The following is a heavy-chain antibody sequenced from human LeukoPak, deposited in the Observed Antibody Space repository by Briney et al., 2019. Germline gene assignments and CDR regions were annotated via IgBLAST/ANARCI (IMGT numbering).Heavy chain of an antibody. V-gene: IGHV4-59*01. CDR2: IYYSGST. CDR1: GGPISSYY. D-gene: IGHD3-22*01. Sequence: SETLSLTCTVSGGPISSYYWSWIRQPPGKGLEWIGYIYYSGSTNYNPSLKSRVTISVDTSKNQFSVKLSSVTAADTAVYYCASYSYYYDSSGYFDYWGQGTLVTVSS. CDR3: ASYSYYYDSSGYFDY. J-gene: IGHJ4*02.